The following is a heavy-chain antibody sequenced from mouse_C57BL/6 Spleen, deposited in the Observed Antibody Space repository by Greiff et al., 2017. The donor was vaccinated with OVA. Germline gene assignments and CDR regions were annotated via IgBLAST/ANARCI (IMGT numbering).Heavy chain of an antibody. CDR2: ISYDGSN. CDR1: GFSITSGYY. D-gene: IGHD1-1*01. Sequence: EVQLQQSGPGLVKPSQSLSLTCSVTGFSITSGYYWNWIRQFPGNKLEWMGYISYDGSNNYNPSLKNRISITRDTSKNQFFLKLNSVTTEDTATYYCARGGYGSSLFAYWGQGTLVTVSA. CDR3: ARGGYGSSLFAY. J-gene: IGHJ3*01. V-gene: IGHV3-6*01.